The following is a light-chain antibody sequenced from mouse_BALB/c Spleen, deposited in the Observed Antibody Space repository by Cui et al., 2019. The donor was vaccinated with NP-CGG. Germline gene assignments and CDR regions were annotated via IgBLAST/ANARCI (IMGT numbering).Light chain of an antibody. V-gene: IGLV1*01. CDR2: GTN. Sequence: VVSQESVLTTSPGETVTLSCRSNTGAVTTNNYANWVQEKPDPLFTGLIGGTNHRTPSVPGRFSSSLIGDKAALTNTGAQTEGEAIYFCALWYSNHWVFGGGTKLTVL. J-gene: IGLJ1*01. CDR3: ALWYSNHWV. CDR1: TGAVTTNNY.